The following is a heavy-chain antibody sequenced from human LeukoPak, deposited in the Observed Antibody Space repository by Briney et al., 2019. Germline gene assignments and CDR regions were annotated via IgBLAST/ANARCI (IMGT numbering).Heavy chain of an antibody. D-gene: IGHD3-3*01. CDR2: ITPDGTST. Sequence: GGSLRLSCAASGFTFSGYGMHWVRQAPGKGLVWVSRITPDGTSTTYADSVKGRFTISRDNAKNTLYVQMNSLRAEDTAVYYCARGAFGVYAFDIWGQGTMVTVSS. CDR3: ARGAFGVYAFDI. J-gene: IGHJ3*02. CDR1: GFTFSGYG. V-gene: IGHV3-74*01.